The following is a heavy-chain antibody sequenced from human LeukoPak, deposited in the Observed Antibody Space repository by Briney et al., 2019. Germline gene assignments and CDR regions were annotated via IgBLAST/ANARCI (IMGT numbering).Heavy chain of an antibody. D-gene: IGHD2-2*01. CDR3: ARDQGDVVVPAAMSWFDP. CDR1: GGSISSSSYY. CDR2: IYYSGST. J-gene: IGHJ5*02. V-gene: IGHV4-39*07. Sequence: SETLSLTCTVSGGSISSSSYYWGWIRQPPGKGLEWIGSIYYSGSTYYNPSLKSRVTISVDTSKNQFSLKLSSVTAADTAVYYCARDQGDVVVPAAMSWFDPWGQGTLVTVSS.